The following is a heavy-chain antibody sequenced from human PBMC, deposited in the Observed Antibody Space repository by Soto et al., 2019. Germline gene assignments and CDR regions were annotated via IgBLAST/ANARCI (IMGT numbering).Heavy chain of an antibody. J-gene: IGHJ4*02. V-gene: IGHV4-61*03. CDR3: ARDFRGLGIRRAFDY. CDR1: GVSVTSGSYF. Sequence: QVQLQESGPGLVKPSETLSLTCTVSGVSVTSGSYFWSWIRQPPGGGLEWIGYIHYTGRISYNPSLKSRVTISTATSEKLFFLTLSSVTADDTAVYYCARDFRGLGIRRAFDYWGQGTLVAVSS. D-gene: IGHD3-9*01. CDR2: IHYTGRI.